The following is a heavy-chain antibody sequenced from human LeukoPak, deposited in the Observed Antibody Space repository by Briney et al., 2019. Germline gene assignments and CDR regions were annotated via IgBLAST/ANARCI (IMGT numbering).Heavy chain of an antibody. V-gene: IGHV3-48*02. CDR1: GFTLSSYS. CDR3: AREGGYQDAFDI. Sequence: GGSLRLSCAASGFTLSSYSMNWVRQAPGKGLEGVSYISSSSTIIYYADSVKGRFTISRDNAKNSLYLQMNSLRDEDTAVYYCAREGGYQDAFDIWGQGTMVTVSS. CDR2: ISSSSTII. J-gene: IGHJ3*02. D-gene: IGHD1-26*01.